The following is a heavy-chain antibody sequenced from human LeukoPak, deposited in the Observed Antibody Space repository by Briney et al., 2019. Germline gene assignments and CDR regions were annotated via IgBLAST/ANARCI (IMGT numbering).Heavy chain of an antibody. CDR3: ARVPIAAAATTYYYYYYYMDV. J-gene: IGHJ6*03. Sequence: ASVKVSCKASGYTFTSYGISWVRQAPGQGLEWMGWISAYNGNTNYAQKLQGRVTMTTDTSTSTAYMELRSPRSDDTAVYYCARVPIAAAATTYYYYYYYMDVWGKGTTVTVSS. CDR1: GYTFTSYG. V-gene: IGHV1-18*01. D-gene: IGHD6-13*01. CDR2: ISAYNGNT.